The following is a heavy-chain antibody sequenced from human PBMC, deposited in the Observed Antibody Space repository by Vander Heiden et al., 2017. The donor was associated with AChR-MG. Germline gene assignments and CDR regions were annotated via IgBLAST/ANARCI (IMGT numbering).Heavy chain of an antibody. CDR3: ARNNGSGRYGFDI. D-gene: IGHD3-10*01. Sequence: EAQLVGSGGGLVQRGGSLRLSCAAPGFTFSSYSMNRVRQAPGKGLEWVSYISSSSSPINYADSVKGRFTISRDNAKNSLYLQMNRLRDEDTAVYYCARNNGSGRYGFDIWGQGTMVTVSS. V-gene: IGHV3-48*02. CDR2: ISSSSSPI. CDR1: GFTFSSYS. J-gene: IGHJ3*02.